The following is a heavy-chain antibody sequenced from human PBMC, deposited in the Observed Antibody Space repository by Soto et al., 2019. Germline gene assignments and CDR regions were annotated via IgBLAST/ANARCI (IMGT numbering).Heavy chain of an antibody. D-gene: IGHD3-10*01. J-gene: IGHJ4*02. CDR1: GFSLSTSGVG. CDR2: IYWDDDK. Sequence: QITLKESGPTLVKPTQTLTLTCTFSGFSLSTSGVGVGWIRQPPGKALEWLALIYWDDDKRYSPSLKSRLTITKDTSKNQVVLTMINMDPVDTATYYCALPWGVRGASAGWGQGTPVTVSS. V-gene: IGHV2-5*02. CDR3: ALPWGVRGASAG.